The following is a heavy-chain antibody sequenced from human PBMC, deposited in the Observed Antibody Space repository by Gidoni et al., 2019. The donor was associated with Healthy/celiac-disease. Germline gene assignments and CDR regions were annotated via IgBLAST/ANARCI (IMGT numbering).Heavy chain of an antibody. CDR3: ARVCGYDFWSGYGNWFDP. CDR2: INHSGST. J-gene: IGHJ5*02. Sequence: QVQLQQWGAGLLKPSETLSLTCAVYGGSFSGYYWSWIRQPPGKGLEWIGEINHSGSTNYNPSLKSRVTISVDTSKNQFSLKLSSVTAADTAVYYCARVCGYDFWSGYGNWFDPWGQGTLVTVSS. D-gene: IGHD3-3*01. CDR1: GGSFSGYY. V-gene: IGHV4-34*01.